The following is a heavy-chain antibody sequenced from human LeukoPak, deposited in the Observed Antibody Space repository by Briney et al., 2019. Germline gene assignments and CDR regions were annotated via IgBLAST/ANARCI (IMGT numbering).Heavy chain of an antibody. CDR2: INHSGST. CDR3: ARDSGEAEVPAATFDY. V-gene: IGHV4-34*01. CDR1: GGSFRGYY. J-gene: IGHJ4*02. D-gene: IGHD2-2*01. Sequence: MTSETLSLTCAVYGGSFRGYYWSWIRQPPGKGLEWIGEINHSGSTNYNPSLKSRVTISVDTSKNQFSLKLSSVTAADTAVYYCARDSGEAEVPAATFDYWGQGTLVTVSS.